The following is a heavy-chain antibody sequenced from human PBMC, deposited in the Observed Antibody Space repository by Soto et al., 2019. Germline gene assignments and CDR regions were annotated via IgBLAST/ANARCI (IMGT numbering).Heavy chain of an antibody. CDR2: IYSGGST. V-gene: IGHV3-53*02. CDR3: ARSRQDDDPYYYGSGSRPFDY. CDR1: GFTVSSNY. Sequence: EVQLVETGGGLIQPGGSLRLSCAASGFTVSSNYMSWVRQAPGKGLEWVSVIYSGGSTYYADSVKGRFTISRDNSKNTLYLQMNSLRAEDTAVYYCARSRQDDDPYYYGSGSRPFDYWGQGTLVTVSS. J-gene: IGHJ4*02. D-gene: IGHD3-10*01.